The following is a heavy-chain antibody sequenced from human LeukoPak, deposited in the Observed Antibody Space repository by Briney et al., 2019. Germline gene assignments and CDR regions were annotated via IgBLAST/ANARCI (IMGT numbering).Heavy chain of an antibody. D-gene: IGHD1-7*01. V-gene: IGHV3-30-3*01. J-gene: IGHJ4*02. CDR1: GFTFSSYA. CDR2: ISYDGSNK. CDR3: ALELRY. Sequence: PGRSLRLSCAASGFTFSSYAMHWVRQAPGKGLEWVAVISYDGSNKYYADSVKGRFTISRDNSKNTLYLQMNSLRAEDTAVYYCALELRYWGQGTLVTVSS.